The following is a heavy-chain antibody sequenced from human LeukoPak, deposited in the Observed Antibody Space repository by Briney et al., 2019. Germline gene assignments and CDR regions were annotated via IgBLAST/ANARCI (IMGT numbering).Heavy chain of an antibody. J-gene: IGHJ4*02. Sequence: GASVKVSCKASGYTFTSYDINWVRQATGQGLEWMGWMNPNSGNTGYAQKFQGRVTMTRNTSISTAYMELSSLRSEDTAVYYCASRTAAGQYYFDHWGQGTLVTVSS. CDR3: ASRTAAGQYYFDH. V-gene: IGHV1-8*01. CDR1: GYTFTSYD. CDR2: MNPNSGNT. D-gene: IGHD6-13*01.